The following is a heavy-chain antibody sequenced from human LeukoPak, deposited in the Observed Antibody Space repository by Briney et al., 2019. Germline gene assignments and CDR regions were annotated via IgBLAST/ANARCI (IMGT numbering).Heavy chain of an antibody. J-gene: IGHJ4*02. V-gene: IGHV3-23*01. D-gene: IGHD6-13*01. CDR3: AKAYSSSWYEYYFDY. CDR1: GFTFSSYS. Sequence: GGSLRLSCAASGFTFSSYSMNWVRQAPGKGLEWVSAISGSGGSTYYADSVKGRFTISRDNSKNTLYLQMNSLRAEDTAVYYCAKAYSSSWYEYYFDYWGQGTLVTVSS. CDR2: ISGSGGST.